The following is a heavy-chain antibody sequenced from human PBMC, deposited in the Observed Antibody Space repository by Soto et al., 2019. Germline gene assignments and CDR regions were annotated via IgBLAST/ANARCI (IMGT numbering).Heavy chain of an antibody. Sequence: QVQLVQSGAEVKKPGSSVKVSCKASGGTFSSYAISWVRQAPGQGLEWMGGIIPIFGTANYAQKFQGRVTINGDESKSTAYMELRSLRSEDTAVYYCARGSCSGGSCVLGGYYYGMDVWGQGTTVTVSS. CDR2: IIPIFGTA. CDR3: ARGSCSGGSCVLGGYYYGMDV. CDR1: GGTFSSYA. J-gene: IGHJ6*02. D-gene: IGHD2-15*01. V-gene: IGHV1-69*01.